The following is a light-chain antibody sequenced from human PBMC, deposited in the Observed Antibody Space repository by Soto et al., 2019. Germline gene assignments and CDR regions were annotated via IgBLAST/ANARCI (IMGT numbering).Light chain of an antibody. J-gene: IGLJ3*02. CDR3: QTWGTGRGV. Sequence: QPVLTQSPSASASLGASVKLTCTLSSGHSSYAITWHQQQPEKGPRYLMKVNSDGSHNKGDGIPDRFSGSSSGAERYLTISSLQSEDEADYYCQTWGTGRGVFGGGTKVTVL. CDR2: VNSDGSH. V-gene: IGLV4-69*01. CDR1: SGHSSYA.